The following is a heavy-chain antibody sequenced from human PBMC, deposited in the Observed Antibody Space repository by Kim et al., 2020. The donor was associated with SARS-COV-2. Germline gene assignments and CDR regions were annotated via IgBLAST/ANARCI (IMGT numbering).Heavy chain of an antibody. J-gene: IGHJ3*02. V-gene: IGHV4-59*13. CDR2: IYYSGST. D-gene: IGHD3-9*01. CDR1: GGSISSYY. Sequence: SETLSLTCTVSGGSISSYYWSWIRQPPGKGLEWIGYIYYSGSTNYNPSLKSRVTISVDTSKNQFSLKLSSVTAAETAVYYCARLRYYDILTGSGAAFDI. CDR3: ARLRYYDILTGSGAAFDI.